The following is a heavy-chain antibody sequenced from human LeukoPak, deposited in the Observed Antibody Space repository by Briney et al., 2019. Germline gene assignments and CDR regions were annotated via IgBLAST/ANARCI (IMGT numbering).Heavy chain of an antibody. V-gene: IGHV3-48*01. Sequence: GGSLRLSCAASGFTFSRYSMNWVLQAPGKGLEWVSYITNSSSTILYADSVKGRFTTSRDNAESSLFLQMNSLRAEDTAVYYCATAKNDYWGQGTLVTVSS. CDR3: ATAKNDY. J-gene: IGHJ4*02. CDR1: GFTFSRYS. CDR2: ITNSSSTI.